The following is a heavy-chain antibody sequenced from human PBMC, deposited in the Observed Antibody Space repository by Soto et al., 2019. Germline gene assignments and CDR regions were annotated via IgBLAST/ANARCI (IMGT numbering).Heavy chain of an antibody. CDR3: ASESYGGEFDY. J-gene: IGHJ4*02. Sequence: QVQLVQSGAEEKKPGASVKVSCKASGYTFTSYAMHWVRQAPGQRLEWMGGINAGSGNTKYSQKFQSRITITRDTSARTAYMELSSLRSEDTAVYYCASESYGGEFDYWGQGTLVTVSS. V-gene: IGHV1-3*05. CDR2: INAGSGNT. D-gene: IGHD4-17*01. CDR1: GYTFTSYA.